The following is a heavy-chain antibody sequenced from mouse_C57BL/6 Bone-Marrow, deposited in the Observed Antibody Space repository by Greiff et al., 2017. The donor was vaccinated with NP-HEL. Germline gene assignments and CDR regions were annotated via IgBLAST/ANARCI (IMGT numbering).Heavy chain of an antibody. Sequence: EVNLVESGGDLVKPGGSLKLSCAASGFTFSSYGMSWVRQTPDKRLEWVATISSGGSYTYYPDSVKGRFTISRDNAKNTLYLQMSSLKSEDTAMYYCARQGRPPWFAYWGQGTLVTVSA. J-gene: IGHJ3*01. CDR1: GFTFSSYG. CDR3: ARQGRPPWFAY. V-gene: IGHV5-6*01. CDR2: ISSGGSYT.